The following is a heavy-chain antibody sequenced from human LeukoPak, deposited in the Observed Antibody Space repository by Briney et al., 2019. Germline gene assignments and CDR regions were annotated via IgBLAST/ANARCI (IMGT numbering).Heavy chain of an antibody. V-gene: IGHV1-18*01. J-gene: IGHJ4*02. D-gene: IGHD6-13*01. Sequence: ASVKVSCKASGYTFTRHGISWVRQAPGQGLEWMGWISAYNGNTNYAQKLQGRVTMTRDMSTSTVYMELSSLRSEDTAVYYCARILSWGSVNFDYWGQGTLVTVSS. CDR2: ISAYNGNT. CDR1: GYTFTRHG. CDR3: ARILSWGSVNFDY.